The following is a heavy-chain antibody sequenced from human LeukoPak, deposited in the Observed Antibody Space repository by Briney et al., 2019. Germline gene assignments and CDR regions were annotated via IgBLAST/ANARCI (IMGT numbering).Heavy chain of an antibody. D-gene: IGHD2-8*01. Sequence: ASVKVSCKASGYTFTSYGISWVRQAPGQGLEWMGWISAYNGNTNYAQKLQGRVTMTTDTSTSTAYMELRSLRSGDTAVYYCVRVMVMYNWFDPWGQGTLVTVSS. CDR3: VRVMVMYNWFDP. CDR2: ISAYNGNT. V-gene: IGHV1-18*01. CDR1: GYTFTSYG. J-gene: IGHJ5*02.